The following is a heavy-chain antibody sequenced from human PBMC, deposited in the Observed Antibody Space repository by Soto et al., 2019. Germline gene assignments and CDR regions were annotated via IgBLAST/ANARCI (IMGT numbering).Heavy chain of an antibody. V-gene: IGHV1-69*13. D-gene: IGHD1-26*01. Sequence: SVKVSCKASGGTFSSYAISWVRQAPGQGLEWMGGIIPIFGTANYAQKFQGRVTITADESTSTAYMELSSLRSEDTAVNYCARVKGGGSYDDAFDIWGQGTMVTVS. CDR1: GGTFSSYA. CDR2: IIPIFGTA. J-gene: IGHJ3*02. CDR3: ARVKGGGSYDDAFDI.